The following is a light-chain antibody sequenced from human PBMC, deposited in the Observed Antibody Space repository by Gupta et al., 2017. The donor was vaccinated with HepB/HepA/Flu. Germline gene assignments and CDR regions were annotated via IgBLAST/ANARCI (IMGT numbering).Light chain of an antibody. V-gene: IGKV3-11*01. CDR1: QSMSSY. Sequence: VLTQSPATLSLSPGERATLSCRASQSMSSYLAWYQQKPRQAPRILIYDSANRATGIPARFSGTGSGTDFTLTISSLEPEDFATYYCQQRSNWPLTFGGGTKVEIK. J-gene: IGKJ4*01. CDR3: QQRSNWPLT. CDR2: DSA.